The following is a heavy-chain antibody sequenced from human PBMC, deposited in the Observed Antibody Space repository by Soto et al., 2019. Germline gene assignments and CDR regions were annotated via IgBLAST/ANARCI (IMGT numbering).Heavy chain of an antibody. CDR2: LDNDGTNT. V-gene: IGHV3-74*01. J-gene: IGHJ4*02. Sequence: PGGSLRLSCAASGFTFSTYWMHWVRQAPGKGLVWVSRLDNDGTNTRYADSVKGRFTVSRGNGKNTVYLQMDSLRAEDTAVYYCARDGGTYFDYWGQGTLVTVSS. CDR3: ARDGGTYFDY. CDR1: GFTFSTYW. D-gene: IGHD3-16*01.